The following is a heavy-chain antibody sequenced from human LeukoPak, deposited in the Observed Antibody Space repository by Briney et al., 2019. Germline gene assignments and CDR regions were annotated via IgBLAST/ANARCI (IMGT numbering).Heavy chain of an antibody. Sequence: SETLSLTCAVYGGSFSGYYWSWIRQPPGKGLEWIGEINHSGSTNYNPSLKSRVTISVDTSENQFSLKLSSVTAAGTAVYYCARGPSSSPFAYWGQGTLVTVSS. CDR3: ARGPSSSPFAY. CDR2: INHSGST. V-gene: IGHV4-34*01. D-gene: IGHD6-6*01. CDR1: GGSFSGYY. J-gene: IGHJ4*02.